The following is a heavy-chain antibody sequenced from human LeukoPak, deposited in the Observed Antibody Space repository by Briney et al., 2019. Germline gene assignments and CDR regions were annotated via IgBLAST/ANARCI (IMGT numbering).Heavy chain of an antibody. Sequence: ASVKVSCKASGYTFTGYYMHWVRQAPGQGLEWMGWINPNSGGTNYAQKFQGRVTMTRDTSISTAYMELSRLRSDDTAVYYCARDPHYYGSSGAFDYWGQGTLVTVSS. J-gene: IGHJ4*02. V-gene: IGHV1-2*02. CDR3: ARDPHYYGSSGAFDY. D-gene: IGHD3-22*01. CDR2: INPNSGGT. CDR1: GYTFTGYY.